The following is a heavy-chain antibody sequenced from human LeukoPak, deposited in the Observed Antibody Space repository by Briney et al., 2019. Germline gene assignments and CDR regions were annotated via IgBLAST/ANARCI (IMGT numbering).Heavy chain of an antibody. J-gene: IGHJ4*02. CDR2: ISYDGSNK. V-gene: IGHV3-30*04. Sequence: GGSLRLSCAAPGFTFSSYAMHWVRQAPGKGLEWVAVISYDGSNKYYADSVKGRFTISRDNSKNTLYLQMNSLRAEDTAVYYCDYWGQGTLVTVSS. CDR3: DY. CDR1: GFTFSSYA.